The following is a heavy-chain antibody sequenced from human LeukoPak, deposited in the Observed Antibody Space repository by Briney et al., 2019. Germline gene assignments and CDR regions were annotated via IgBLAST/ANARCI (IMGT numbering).Heavy chain of an antibody. CDR3: ARSGWFGWFDP. D-gene: IGHD3-10*01. CDR2: MYYSGST. V-gene: IGHV4-39*07. J-gene: IGHJ5*02. Sequence: SETLSLTCTVSGGSISSSYYYWGGIRQPPGEGLEWIGSMYYSGSTYYNSSLKSRFTMSVERANNTVSLKLSSLTAADTAVYYCARSGWFGWFDPWGQGTLVTVSS. CDR1: GGSISSSYYY.